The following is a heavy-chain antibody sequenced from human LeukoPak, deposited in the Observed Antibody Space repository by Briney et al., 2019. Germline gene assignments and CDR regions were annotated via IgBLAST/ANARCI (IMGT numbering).Heavy chain of an antibody. Sequence: GRSLRPSCAASGSTFDDYATHSARQAPGNGLEWVSGISWNSGSIGYADSVKGRFTIYGDKAKNYLYLQMNSLRAEDTALYYCARAPGIEAVKFDYWGQGTLVTVPS. CDR3: ARAPGIEAVKFDY. V-gene: IGHV3-9*01. J-gene: IGHJ4*02. CDR2: ISWNSGSI. D-gene: IGHD6-13*01. CDR1: GSTFDDYA.